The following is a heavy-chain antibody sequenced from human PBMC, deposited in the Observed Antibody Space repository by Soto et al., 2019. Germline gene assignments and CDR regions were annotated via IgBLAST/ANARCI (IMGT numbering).Heavy chain of an antibody. Sequence: PGGSLRLSCAASGFTFSGSAMHWVRQASGKGLEWVGRVRSKADSYATAYAASVKGRFTISRDDSKNTAYLQMDSLKTEDTAVYYCTRLVYCSGDSCSAFDYWGQGT. CDR3: TRLVYCSGDSCSAFDY. CDR1: GFTFSGSA. CDR2: VRSKADSYAT. V-gene: IGHV3-73*01. J-gene: IGHJ4*02. D-gene: IGHD2-15*01.